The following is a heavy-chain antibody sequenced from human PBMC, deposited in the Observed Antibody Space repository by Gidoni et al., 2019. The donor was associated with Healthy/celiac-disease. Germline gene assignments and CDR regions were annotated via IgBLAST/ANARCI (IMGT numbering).Heavy chain of an antibody. CDR1: GVTSSSYG. CDR3: AKDRYGSCGWNSYSGYGMDV. V-gene: IGHV3-30*18. D-gene: IGHD6-19*01. J-gene: IGHJ6*02. Sequence: QVQLVESGGGVVQPGRSLRLSCAAAGVTSSSYGMHWVRQAPGKGLGWVAVISYDGSNKYYAYSVKGRFTISRDNSKNTLYLQMNSLRAEDTAVYHCAKDRYGSCGWNSYSGYGMDVWGQGTTVTVSS. CDR2: ISYDGSNK.